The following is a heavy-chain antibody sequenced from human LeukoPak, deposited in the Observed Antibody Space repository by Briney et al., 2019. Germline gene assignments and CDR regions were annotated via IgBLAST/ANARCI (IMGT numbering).Heavy chain of an antibody. CDR1: GYSFTSYG. J-gene: IGHJ3*02. CDR2: ISTYNGNT. Sequence: ASVKVSCKASGYSFTSYGINWVRQAPGQGLEWMGWISTYNGNTNYAQKLQGRVTTTTDTSTSTAYMELSSLRSEDTAVYYCAREWRITIFGVVGDAFDIWGQGTMVTVSS. D-gene: IGHD3-3*01. CDR3: AREWRITIFGVVGDAFDI. V-gene: IGHV1-18*01.